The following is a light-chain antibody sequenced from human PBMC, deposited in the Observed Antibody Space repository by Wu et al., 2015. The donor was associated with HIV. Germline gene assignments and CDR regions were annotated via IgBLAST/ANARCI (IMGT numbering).Light chain of an antibody. V-gene: IGKV1-5*03. CDR1: QSISSW. CDR3: QQYNSYSVS. Sequence: DIQMTQSPSTLSASVGDRVTITCRASQSISSWLAWYQQKPGKAPKLLIYKASSLESGVPSRFSGSGSGTEFTLTISSLQPDDFATYYCQQYNSYSVSFGRGTEAGDQT. CDR2: KAS. J-gene: IGKJ2*03.